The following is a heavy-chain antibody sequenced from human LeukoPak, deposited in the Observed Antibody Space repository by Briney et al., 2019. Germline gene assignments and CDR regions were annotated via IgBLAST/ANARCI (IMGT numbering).Heavy chain of an antibody. CDR3: AKDKPSIAARPDYFDY. CDR1: GFTFSSYA. D-gene: IGHD6-6*01. J-gene: IGHJ4*02. CDR2: ISGSGGST. Sequence: PGGSLRLSCAASGFTFSSYAMSWVRQAPGKGLEWVSAISGSGGSTYYADSVKGRFTISRDNSKNTPYLQMNSLRAEDTAVYYCAKDKPSIAARPDYFDYWGQGTLVTVSS. V-gene: IGHV3-23*01.